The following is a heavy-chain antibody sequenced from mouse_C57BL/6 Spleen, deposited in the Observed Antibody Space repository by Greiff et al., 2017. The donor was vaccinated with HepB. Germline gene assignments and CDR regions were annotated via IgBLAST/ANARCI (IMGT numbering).Heavy chain of an antibody. Sequence: QVQLQQSGAELARPGASVKLSCKASGYTFTSYGISWVKQRTGQGLEWIGEIYPRSGNTYYNEKFKGKATLTADKSSSTAYMELRSLTSEDSAVYFCARREFETMFTTGYFDVWGTGTTVTVSS. CDR3: ARREFETMFTTGYFDV. CDR2: IYPRSGNT. V-gene: IGHV1-81*01. J-gene: IGHJ1*03. D-gene: IGHD2-2*01. CDR1: GYTFTSYG.